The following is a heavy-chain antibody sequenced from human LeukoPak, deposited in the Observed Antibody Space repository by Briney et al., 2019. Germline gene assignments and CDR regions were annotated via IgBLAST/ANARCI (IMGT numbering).Heavy chain of an antibody. J-gene: IGHJ5*02. CDR2: MNPNSGGT. V-gene: IGHV1-2*02. D-gene: IGHD2-2*01. Sequence: ASVKVSCKASGYTFSGYYIHWVRQAPGQGLEWMGWMNPNSGGTNYAQKFQGRVTMTRDTSISTAYMELSRLRSDDTAVYYCTRDHQLPLPGWFDPWGQGTLVTVSS. CDR1: GYTFSGYY. CDR3: TRDHQLPLPGWFDP.